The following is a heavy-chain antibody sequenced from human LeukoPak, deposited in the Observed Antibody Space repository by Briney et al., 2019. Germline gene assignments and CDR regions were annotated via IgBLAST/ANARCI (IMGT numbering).Heavy chain of an antibody. J-gene: IGHJ4*02. Sequence: GESPKISCKGSGYSFTTYWIGWGRQVPGKGLEWMVITYPADSNTKYRPSLQVQITLSVGKSISSDYLQRSSMKASDTAIYYCVRGGDGYNRSFEYWGEGALVTVSS. CDR2: TYPADSNT. CDR1: GYSFTTYW. CDR3: VRGGDGYNRSFEY. D-gene: IGHD5-24*01. V-gene: IGHV5-51*01.